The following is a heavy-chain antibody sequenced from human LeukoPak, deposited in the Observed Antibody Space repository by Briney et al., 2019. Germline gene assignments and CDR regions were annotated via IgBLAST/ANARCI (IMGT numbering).Heavy chain of an antibody. J-gene: IGHJ4*02. D-gene: IGHD5-18*01. V-gene: IGHV4-34*01. CDR3: AREGVDAAANDLDY. CDR1: GGSFSGYY. CDR2: INHSGST. Sequence: SETLSLTCAVYGGSFSGYYWSWIRQPPGKGLEWIGEINHSGSTNYNPSLKSRVTISVDTSKNQFPLKLSSVTAADTAVYYCAREGVDAAANDLDYWGQGTLVTVSS.